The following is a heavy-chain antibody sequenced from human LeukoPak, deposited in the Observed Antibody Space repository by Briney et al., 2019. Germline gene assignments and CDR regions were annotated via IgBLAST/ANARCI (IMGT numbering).Heavy chain of an antibody. D-gene: IGHD3/OR15-3a*01. J-gene: IGHJ4*02. CDR2: IKRKTDGGTT. V-gene: IGHV3-15*01. CDR3: ARGDSIDY. CDR1: GFAFTNAW. Sequence: PGGSLRLSCAASGFAFTNAWMSWVGQAPGKGLEWVARIKRKTDGGTTDYAAPVKGRFTISRDDSQNTVYLQMNSLRAEDTAVYYCARGDSIDYWGQGTLVTVSS.